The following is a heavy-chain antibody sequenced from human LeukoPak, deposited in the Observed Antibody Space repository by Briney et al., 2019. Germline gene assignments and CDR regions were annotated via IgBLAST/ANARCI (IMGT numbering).Heavy chain of an antibody. CDR1: GGSISDYY. CDR3: ARELSTGWPGFDY. CDR2: IYSSGST. Sequence: SETLSLTCTVSGGSISDYYWSWIRQPAGKGLEWIGRIYSSGSTNYNPSLKSRVTMSADKSKSQFSLKLSSVTAADTAVYYCARELSTGWPGFDYWAQGTLVTVSS. J-gene: IGHJ4*02. D-gene: IGHD6-19*01. V-gene: IGHV4-4*07.